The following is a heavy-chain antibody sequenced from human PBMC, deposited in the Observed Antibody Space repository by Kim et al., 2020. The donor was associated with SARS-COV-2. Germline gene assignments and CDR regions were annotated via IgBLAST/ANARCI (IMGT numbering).Heavy chain of an antibody. V-gene: IGHV1-8*01. J-gene: IGHJ2*01. CDR1: GYTFTSYD. D-gene: IGHD5-12*01. CDR3: ARWDGYNYGWYFDL. Sequence: ASVKVSCKASGYTFTSYDINWVRQATGQGLEWMGWMNPNSGNTGYAQKFQGRVTMTRNTSISTAYMELSSLRSEDTAVYYCARWDGYNYGWYFDLWGRGTLVTVSS. CDR2: MNPNSGNT.